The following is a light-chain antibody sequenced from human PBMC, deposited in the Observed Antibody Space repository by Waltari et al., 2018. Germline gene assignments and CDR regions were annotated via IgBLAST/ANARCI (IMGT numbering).Light chain of an antibody. CDR1: SGHTSYA. CDR3: QTWDSGTVV. V-gene: IGLV4-69*01. CDR2: LNSDGSH. J-gene: IGLJ2*01. Sequence: QLALTQSPSASASLGASLMLPCTPRSGHTSYALTWHQQQPEKGPRYLMKLNSDGSHSKGDGIPDRFSGSSSGAERYLTISSLQSEDEADYYCQTWDSGTVVFGGGTKLTVL.